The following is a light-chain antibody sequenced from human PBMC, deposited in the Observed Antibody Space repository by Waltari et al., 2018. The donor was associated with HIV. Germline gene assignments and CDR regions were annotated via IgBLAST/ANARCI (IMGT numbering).Light chain of an antibody. J-gene: IGLJ1*01. Sequence: QSVLTQPPSASGTPGQRVIVSCSGSSFNIGRNFVSWYQQLPGTAPKVLIFRDNQRPSGVTDRFSGSKSGASASLAISGLRSEDEADYYCAAWDDSLSGSYVFGPGTKVTVL. CDR3: AAWDDSLSGSYV. CDR1: SFNIGRNF. V-gene: IGLV1-47*01. CDR2: RDN.